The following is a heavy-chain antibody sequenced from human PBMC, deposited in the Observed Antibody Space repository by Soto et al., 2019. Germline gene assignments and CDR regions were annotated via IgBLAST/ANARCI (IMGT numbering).Heavy chain of an antibody. CDR3: ARLSLYCSSTSCFDY. CDR1: GFTFSSYS. J-gene: IGHJ4*02. D-gene: IGHD2-2*01. Sequence: GGSLRLSCAASGFTFSSYSMNWVRQAPGKGLEWVSSISSSSSYIYYADSVKGRFAISRDNAKNSLYLQMNSLRAEDTAVYYCARLSLYCSSTSCFDYWGQGTLVTVSS. V-gene: IGHV3-21*01. CDR2: ISSSSSYI.